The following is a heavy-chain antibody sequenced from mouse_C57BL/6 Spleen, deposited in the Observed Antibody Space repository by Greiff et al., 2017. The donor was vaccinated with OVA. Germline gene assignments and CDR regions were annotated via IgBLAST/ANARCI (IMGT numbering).Heavy chain of an antibody. CDR2: INPGSGGT. CDR1: GYAFTNYL. D-gene: IGHD1-2*01. V-gene: IGHV1-54*01. J-gene: IGHJ3*01. Sequence: QVQLKESGAELVRPGTSVKVSCKASGYAFTNYLIEWVKQRPGQGLEWIGVINPGSGGTNYNEKFKGKATLTADKSSSTAYMQLSSLTSEDSAVYFCARERVLRPPSEGWFAYWGQGTLVTVSA. CDR3: ARERVLRPPSEGWFAY.